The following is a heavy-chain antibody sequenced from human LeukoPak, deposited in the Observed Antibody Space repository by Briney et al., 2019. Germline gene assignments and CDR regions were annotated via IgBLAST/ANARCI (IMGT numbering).Heavy chain of an antibody. D-gene: IGHD6-13*01. J-gene: IGHJ4*02. CDR1: GFTFSDDY. V-gene: IGHV3-11*04. CDR3: ARLKYTSSWLYFFDD. CDR2: ISSSSSSI. Sequence: GGSLRLSCAASGFTFSDDYMSWIRQAPGKGLEWVSYISSSSSSIYYGDSVKGRFTISRDNAKNSLYLQMNSLRADDTAMYCCARLKYTSSWLYFFDDWGQGTLVTVSS.